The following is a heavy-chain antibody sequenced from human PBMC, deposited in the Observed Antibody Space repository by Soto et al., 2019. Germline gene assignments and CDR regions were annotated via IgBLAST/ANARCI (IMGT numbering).Heavy chain of an antibody. J-gene: IGHJ4*02. CDR3: ARDQYYYDSSGSKPFDY. CDR1: GFTFSSYE. Sequence: GGSVRLSCAASGFTFSSYEMNWVRQAPGKGLEWVSYISSSGSTIYYADSVKGRFTISRDNAKNSLYLQMNSLGAEDTAVYYCARDQYYYDSSGSKPFDYWGQGTLVTVSS. V-gene: IGHV3-48*03. CDR2: ISSSGSTI. D-gene: IGHD3-22*01.